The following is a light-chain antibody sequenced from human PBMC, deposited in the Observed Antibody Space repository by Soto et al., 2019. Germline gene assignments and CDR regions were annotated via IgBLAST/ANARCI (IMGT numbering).Light chain of an antibody. CDR2: AAS. CDR3: LHDYNYPRT. CDR1: QDIRSE. V-gene: IGKV1-6*01. J-gene: IGKJ1*01. Sequence: AIQMTQSPSSLSASVGDRVTITCRASQDIRSELGWYQQKPGKAPNLLIYAASTVQGGVPSRFSGSGSGTDFTLTISLLQPEDFATYYYLHDYNYPRTFGQGTKVEIK.